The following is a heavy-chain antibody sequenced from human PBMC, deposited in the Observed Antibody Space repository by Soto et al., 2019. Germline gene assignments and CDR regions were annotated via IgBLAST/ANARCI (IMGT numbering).Heavy chain of an antibody. D-gene: IGHD2-15*01. CDR2: ISYDGSNK. Sequence: PGGSLRLSCAASGFTFSSYGMHWVRQAPGKGLEWVAVISYDGSNKYYAELVKGRFTISRDNSKNTLNLQMNSLRAEDTAVYFCAKDHNHCSGGSCYGTDYWGRGTLVT. V-gene: IGHV3-30*18. CDR3: AKDHNHCSGGSCYGTDY. CDR1: GFTFSSYG. J-gene: IGHJ4*02.